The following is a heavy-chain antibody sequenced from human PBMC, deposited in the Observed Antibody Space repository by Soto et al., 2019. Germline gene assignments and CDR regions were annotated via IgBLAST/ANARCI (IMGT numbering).Heavy chain of an antibody. V-gene: IGHV1-18*01. J-gene: IGHJ4*02. CDR1: GYTFISHG. CDR2: ISVYNGAT. CDR3: TRDPDGARDFDY. Sequence: GASVKVSCKASGYTFISHGISWVRQAPGQGLEWVGWISVYNGATNYAQKFQGRVAMTTETSTTTAYMELRGLRSDDTAVYYCTRDPDGARDFDYWGQGTLVTVS. D-gene: IGHD3-10*01.